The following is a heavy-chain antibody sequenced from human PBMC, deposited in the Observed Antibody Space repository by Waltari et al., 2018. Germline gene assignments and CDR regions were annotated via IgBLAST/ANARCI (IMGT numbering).Heavy chain of an antibody. V-gene: IGHV1-3*01. Sequence: QVQLVQSGAEVKKPGSSVKVSCKASGGTFSSYAISWVRQAPGQGLEWMGWINAGNGNTKYAQKFQGRVTITRETSASTAYMELSSLRSEDTAVYYCARDLITFGGVIVTYGMDVWGQGTTVTVSS. CDR2: INAGNGNT. J-gene: IGHJ6*02. CDR3: ARDLITFGGVIVTYGMDV. CDR1: GGTFSSYA. D-gene: IGHD3-16*02.